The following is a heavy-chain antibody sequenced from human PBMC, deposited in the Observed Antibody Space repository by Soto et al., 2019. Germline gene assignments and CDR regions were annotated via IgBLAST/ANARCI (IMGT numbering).Heavy chain of an antibody. Sequence: PGESLKISCKGSGYSFTSYWIVWVRQMSGKGLEWMGTIYPGDSDTRYSPSFQGQVTISADKSISTAYLQWNSLKASDTAMYFCARNKGYCSSTSCYGMDVWGQGAAVTVS. CDR2: IYPGDSDT. CDR1: GYSFTSYW. D-gene: IGHD2-2*01. J-gene: IGHJ6*02. V-gene: IGHV5-51*01. CDR3: ARNKGYCSSTSCYGMDV.